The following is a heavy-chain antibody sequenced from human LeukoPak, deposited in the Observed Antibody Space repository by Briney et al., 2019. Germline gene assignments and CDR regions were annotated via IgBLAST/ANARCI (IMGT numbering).Heavy chain of an antibody. J-gene: IGHJ3*02. Sequence: KPSETLSLTCTVSGYSISSGYYWGWIRQPPGKGLEWIGSIYHSGSTYYNPSLKSRVTISVDTSKNRFSLKLSSVTAADTAVYYCARAYYDFWSGYYSRGDAFDIWGQGTMVTVSS. CDR1: GYSISSGYY. CDR3: ARAYYDFWSGYYSRGDAFDI. CDR2: IYHSGST. D-gene: IGHD3-3*01. V-gene: IGHV4-38-2*02.